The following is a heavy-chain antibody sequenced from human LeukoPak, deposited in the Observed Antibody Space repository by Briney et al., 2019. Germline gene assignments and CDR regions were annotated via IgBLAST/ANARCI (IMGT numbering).Heavy chain of an antibody. Sequence: SETLSLTCTVSGGSISSSSYYWGWLRQPPGKGLEWIGSIYYSGSTYYNPSLKSRVTISVDTSKNQFSLKLSSVTAADTAVYYCARASSWFDPWGQGTLVTVSS. V-gene: IGHV4-39*07. CDR2: IYYSGST. CDR3: ARASSWFDP. J-gene: IGHJ5*02. CDR1: GGSISSSSYY.